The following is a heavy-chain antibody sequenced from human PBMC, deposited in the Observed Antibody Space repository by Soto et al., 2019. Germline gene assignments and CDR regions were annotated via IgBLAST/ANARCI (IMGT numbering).Heavy chain of an antibody. CDR3: ARDHRIAVAGTGTYYYYYYGMDV. CDR2: TRNKANSYTT. Sequence: GWSLRLACASSVFTFIDHYMDWVRQAPGKGLEWVGRTRNKANSYTTEYAASVKGRFTISRDDSKNSLYLQMNSLKTEDTAVYYCARDHRIAVAGTGTYYYYYYGMDVWGQGTTVTVSS. CDR1: VFTFIDHY. J-gene: IGHJ6*02. D-gene: IGHD6-19*01. V-gene: IGHV3-72*01.